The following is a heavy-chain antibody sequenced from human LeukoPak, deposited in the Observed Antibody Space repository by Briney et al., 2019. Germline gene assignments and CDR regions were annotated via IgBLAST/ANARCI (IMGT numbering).Heavy chain of an antibody. V-gene: IGHV3-15*01. D-gene: IGHD6-13*01. CDR1: GFTFSSSA. CDR3: TTDSSSWYWDFDY. CDR2: VKSKTDGGTT. J-gene: IGHJ4*02. Sequence: GGSLRLSCAASGFTFSSSAMSWVRQAPGKGLEWVGRVKSKTDGGTTDYAAPVKGRFTISRDDSKNTLYLQMNSLKTEDTAVYYCTTDSSSWYWDFDYWGQGTLVTVSS.